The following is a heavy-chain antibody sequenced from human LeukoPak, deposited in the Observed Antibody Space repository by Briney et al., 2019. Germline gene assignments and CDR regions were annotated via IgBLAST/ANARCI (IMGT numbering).Heavy chain of an antibody. V-gene: IGHV3-33*01. Sequence: GRSLRLSCAASGFTFSSYGMHWVRQAPGKGLEWVAVIWYDGSNKYYADSVKGRFTISRDNAKNSLYLQMNSLRAEDTAVYYCARGSYSGYDEGFDYWGQGTLVTVSS. J-gene: IGHJ4*02. D-gene: IGHD5-12*01. CDR1: GFTFSSYG. CDR3: ARGSYSGYDEGFDY. CDR2: IWYDGSNK.